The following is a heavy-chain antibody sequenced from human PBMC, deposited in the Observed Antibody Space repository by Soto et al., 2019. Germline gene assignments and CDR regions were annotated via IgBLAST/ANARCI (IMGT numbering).Heavy chain of an antibody. CDR2: IYSGGST. Sequence: GGSLRLSCAASGFTVSSNYMSWVRQAPGKGLEWVSVIYSGGSTYYADSVKGRFTISRDNSKNTLYLQMNSLRAEDTAVYYCARDLCSGSSCHDAFDIWGQGTMVTVSS. CDR3: ARDLCSGSSCHDAFDI. CDR1: GFTVSSNY. J-gene: IGHJ3*02. D-gene: IGHD2-15*01. V-gene: IGHV3-66*01.